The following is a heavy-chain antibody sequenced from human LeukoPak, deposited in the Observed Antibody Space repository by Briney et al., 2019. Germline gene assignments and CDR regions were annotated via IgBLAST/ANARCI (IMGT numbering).Heavy chain of an antibody. CDR1: GGSFSGYY. CDR2: INHSGST. V-gene: IGHV4-34*01. CDR3: ARGRIAALYYYYYYMDV. J-gene: IGHJ6*03. Sequence: SETLSLTCAVYGGSFSGYYWSWIRQPPGKGLEWIGEINHSGSTNYNPPLKSRVTISVDTSKNQFSLKLSSVTAADTAVYYCARGRIAALYYYYYYMDVWGKGTTVTVSS. D-gene: IGHD6-13*01.